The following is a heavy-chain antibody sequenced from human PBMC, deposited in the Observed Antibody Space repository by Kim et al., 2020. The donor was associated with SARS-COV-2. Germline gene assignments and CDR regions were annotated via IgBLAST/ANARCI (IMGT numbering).Heavy chain of an antibody. CDR2: ISGSGETI. Sequence: GGSLRLSCAASGFPLTSYAMNWVRQAPGKGLEWVSVISGSGETIYYADSVKGWFTISRDNAKSTLYLQMNNLRAEDTAVYYCAKDVYNNDRRGYFDYWGQGAQVIVSS. CDR3: AKDVYNNDRRGYFDY. V-gene: IGHV3-23*01. D-gene: IGHD5-12*01. J-gene: IGHJ4*02. CDR1: GFPLTSYA.